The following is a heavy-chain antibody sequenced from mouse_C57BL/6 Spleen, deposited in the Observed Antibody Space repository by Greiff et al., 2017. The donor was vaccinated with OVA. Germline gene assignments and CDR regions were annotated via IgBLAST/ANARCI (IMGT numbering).Heavy chain of an antibody. Sequence: VQLKESGAELVRPGASVKLSCTASGFNIKDDYMHWVKQRPEQGLEWIGWIDPENGDTEYASKFQGKATITADTSSNTAYLQLSSLTSEDTAVYYCTSDYDEEGYAMDYWGQGTSVTVSS. CDR2: IDPENGDT. CDR3: TSDYDEEGYAMDY. CDR1: GFNIKDDY. D-gene: IGHD2-4*01. V-gene: IGHV14-4*01. J-gene: IGHJ4*01.